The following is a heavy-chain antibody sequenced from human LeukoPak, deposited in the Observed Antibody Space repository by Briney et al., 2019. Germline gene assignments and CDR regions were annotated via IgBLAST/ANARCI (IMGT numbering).Heavy chain of an antibody. CDR1: GFTFSSYA. V-gene: IGHV3-30*04. J-gene: IGHJ4*02. CDR3: AREPSIRYYYDSSGYWEYFDY. Sequence: PGGSLRLSCAASGFTFSSYAMHWVRQAPGKGLEWVAVISYDGSNKYYADSVKGRFTTSRDNSKNTLYLQMNSLRAEDTAVYYCAREPSIRYYYDSSGYWEYFDYWGQGTLVTVSS. D-gene: IGHD3-22*01. CDR2: ISYDGSNK.